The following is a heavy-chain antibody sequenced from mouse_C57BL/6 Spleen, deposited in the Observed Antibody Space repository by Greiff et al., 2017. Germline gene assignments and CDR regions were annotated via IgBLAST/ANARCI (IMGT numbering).Heavy chain of an antibody. CDR3: AKDCCSSYSGFAY. CDR2: IWRGGST. D-gene: IGHD1-1*01. V-gene: IGHV2-5*01. CDR1: GFSLTSYG. J-gene: IGHJ3*01. Sequence: QVQLQQSGPGLVQPSQSLSITCTVSGFSLTSYGVHWVRQSPGQGLEWLGVIWRGGSTDYNAAFMSRLSITKDNSKSQVFFKMNSLQADDTAIYFCAKDCCSSYSGFAYWGQGTLVTVSA.